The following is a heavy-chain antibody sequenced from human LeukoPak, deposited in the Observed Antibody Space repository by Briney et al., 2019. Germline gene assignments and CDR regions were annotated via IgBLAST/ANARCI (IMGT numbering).Heavy chain of an antibody. CDR2: INHSGST. J-gene: IGHJ4*02. CDR3: ARSLSYGDYYFDY. D-gene: IGHD4-17*01. V-gene: IGHV4-34*01. CDR1: GVTFSGYY. Sequence: SETLSLTCAVYGVTFSGYYWSWIRQAPGKGLEWMGEINHSGSTKYNPSLQSRVTISVDTSKTQFSLKLSSVTAADTAVYYCARSLSYGDYYFDYWGQGTLVAVSS.